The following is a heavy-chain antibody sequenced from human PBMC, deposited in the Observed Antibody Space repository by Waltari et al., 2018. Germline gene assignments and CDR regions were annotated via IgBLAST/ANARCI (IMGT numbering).Heavy chain of an antibody. CDR3: ARSYQSGSYSDY. Sequence: QVQLVQSGAEVKKPGASVKVSCKTSGYAFTSYYMHWVRQAPGQGLEWMGWIHPNSGGTDYAQKYHGRITMTRDTSISTVYMELSRLISNDTAVYYCARSYQSGSYSDYWGQGTPVTVSS. CDR1: GYAFTSYY. CDR2: IHPNSGGT. V-gene: IGHV1-2*02. D-gene: IGHD1-26*01. J-gene: IGHJ4*02.